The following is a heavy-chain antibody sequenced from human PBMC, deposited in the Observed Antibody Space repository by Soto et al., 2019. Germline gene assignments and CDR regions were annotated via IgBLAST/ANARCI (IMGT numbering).Heavy chain of an antibody. V-gene: IGHV1-18*01. J-gene: IGHJ6*02. Sequence: QPQLVQSGVELKKPGASVRVSCKASGYPFTKFGINWVRQAPGQGLEWMGWISGHGGGTKYGPKFLDRLTMVTDTSSKTAYMELRSLESDDTAVYYCANDGGHGARMHICGMDVWGQGTTVTVSS. D-gene: IGHD4-17*01. CDR1: GYPFTKFG. CDR3: ANDGGHGARMHICGMDV. CDR2: ISGHGGGT.